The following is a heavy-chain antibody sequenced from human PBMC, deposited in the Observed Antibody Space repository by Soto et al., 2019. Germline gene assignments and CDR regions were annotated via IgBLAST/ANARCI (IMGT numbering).Heavy chain of an antibody. Sequence: LXLTCSAYGYSVTISHYYWAWIRQPPGKGLEWIGSMFYSGLTYYNPSLKSRVTLSVDTSKNQFSVRLNSVTAADTAVYYCAPLSVSLSGPYGIHVWGQGTTVTVSS. CDR2: MFYSGLT. J-gene: IGHJ6*02. D-gene: IGHD2-15*01. CDR1: GYSVTISHYY. V-gene: IGHV4-39*01. CDR3: APLSVSLSGPYGIHV.